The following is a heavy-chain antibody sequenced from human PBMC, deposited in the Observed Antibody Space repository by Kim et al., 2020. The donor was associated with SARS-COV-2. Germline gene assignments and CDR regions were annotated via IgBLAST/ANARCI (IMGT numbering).Heavy chain of an antibody. D-gene: IGHD3-3*01. CDR1: GGSISSYY. Sequence: SETLSLTCTVSGGSISSYYWSWIRQPPGKGLEWIGYIYYSGSTNYNPSLKSRVTISVDTSKNQFSLKLSSVTAADTAVYYCARLGGDYDFWSGYYYFDYWGQGTLVTVSS. CDR2: IYYSGST. CDR3: ARLGGDYDFWSGYYYFDY. V-gene: IGHV4-59*13. J-gene: IGHJ4*02.